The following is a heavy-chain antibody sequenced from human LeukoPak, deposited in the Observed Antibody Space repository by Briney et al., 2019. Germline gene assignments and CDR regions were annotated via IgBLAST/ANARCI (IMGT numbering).Heavy chain of an antibody. CDR3: ARCISRTCLLNDAFDI. Sequence: GESLKISCKGSGYTFTSYWIGWVRQMPGKGLEWMGIIYPGDSDTRYSPSFQGQVTISADKSISTAYLQWSSLKASDTAMYYCARCISRTCLLNDAFDIWGQGTMVTVSS. D-gene: IGHD3-3*02. CDR2: IYPGDSDT. V-gene: IGHV5-51*01. CDR1: GYTFTSYW. J-gene: IGHJ3*02.